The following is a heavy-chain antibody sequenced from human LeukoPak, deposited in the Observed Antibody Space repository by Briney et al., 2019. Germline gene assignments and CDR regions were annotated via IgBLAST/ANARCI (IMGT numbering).Heavy chain of an antibody. CDR2: ITTSDGNT. CDR3: AKDGGLWVSAHWGDS. CDR1: GFTFSSYP. D-gene: IGHD7-27*01. Sequence: GGSLRLSCAASGFTFSSYPMSGAPQAPGKGRDGVTPITTSDGNTYYADSVKGRFTVSRDNSKNTLFLQMNSLRAEDTAVYYCAKDGGLWVSAHWGDSWGRGTLVTVSS. J-gene: IGHJ4*02. V-gene: IGHV3-23*01.